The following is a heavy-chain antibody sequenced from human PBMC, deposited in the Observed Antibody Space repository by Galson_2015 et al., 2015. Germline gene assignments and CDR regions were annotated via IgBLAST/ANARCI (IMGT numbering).Heavy chain of an antibody. D-gene: IGHD5-12*01. J-gene: IGHJ6*02. CDR3: AKDHRGYSGDARRVDYYGMDV. V-gene: IGHV3-30-3*01. CDR1: GFTFSSYA. Sequence: SLRLSCAASGFTFSSYAMHWVRQAPGKGLEWLTVISYDGSNKYYADPEKGRFTISRDNSKNTLYLQMNSLRAEDPAVYYCAKDHRGYSGDARRVDYYGMDVWGQGTPVPASS. CDR2: ISYDGSNK.